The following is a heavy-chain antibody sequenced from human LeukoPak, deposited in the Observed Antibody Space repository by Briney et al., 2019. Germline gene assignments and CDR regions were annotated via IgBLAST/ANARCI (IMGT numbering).Heavy chain of an antibody. J-gene: IGHJ6*04. CDR3: ARGGKARYSGYDQNYYYYGMDV. CDR1: GYTFTSYG. CDR2: ISAYNGNT. D-gene: IGHD5-12*01. V-gene: IGHV1-18*04. Sequence: ASVKVSCKASGYTFTSYGISWVRQAPGQGLEWMGWISAYNGNTIYAQKLQGRVTMTTDTSTSTAYMELRSLRSDDTAVYYCARGGKARYSGYDQNYYYYGMDVWGKGTTVTVSS.